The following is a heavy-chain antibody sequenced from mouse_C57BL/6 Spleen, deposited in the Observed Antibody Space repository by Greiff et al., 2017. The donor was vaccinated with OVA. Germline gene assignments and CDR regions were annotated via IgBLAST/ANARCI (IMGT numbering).Heavy chain of an antibody. J-gene: IGHJ4*01. V-gene: IGHV1-26*01. CDR3: ARSQSPHSNYDAMDY. D-gene: IGHD2-5*01. Sequence: VQLQQSGPELVKPGASVKISCKASGYTFTDYYMNWVKQSHGKSLEWIGDINPNNGGTSYNQKFKGKATLTVDKSSSTAYMELRSLTSEDSAVYYCARSQSPHSNYDAMDYWGQGTSVTVSS. CDR1: GYTFTDYY. CDR2: INPNNGGT.